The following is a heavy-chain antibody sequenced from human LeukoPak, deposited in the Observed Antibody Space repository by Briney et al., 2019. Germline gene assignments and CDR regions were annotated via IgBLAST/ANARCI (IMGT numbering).Heavy chain of an antibody. J-gene: IGHJ3*02. CDR1: GYRFTSYW. V-gene: IGHV5-51*01. CDR2: IYPGDSDT. Sequence: GESLKISCKGSGYRFTSYWIGWVLQMPGKGLEWMGSIYPGDSDTRYSPSFQGQVTISADKSISTAYLPWSSLKASDTAMYYCARLPLFFRQGYFDWLSHKRGAFDIWGQGTMVTVSS. D-gene: IGHD3-9*01. CDR3: ARLPLFFRQGYFDWLSHKRGAFDI.